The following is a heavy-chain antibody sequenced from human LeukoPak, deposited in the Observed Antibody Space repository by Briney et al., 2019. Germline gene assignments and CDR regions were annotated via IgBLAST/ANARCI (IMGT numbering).Heavy chain of an antibody. CDR3: TRGGSDTAMAHDY. J-gene: IGHJ4*02. V-gene: IGHV3-74*01. CDR2: INRDGSRT. CDR1: GFTFSNHW. D-gene: IGHD5-18*01. Sequence: GGSLRLSCAASGFTFSNHWMHWVRQAPGKGLMWVSRINRDGSRTDYADSVKGRFTISRDDAKNTLYLQVNSLRAEDTAVYFCTRGGSDTAMAHDYWGQGTLVTVSS.